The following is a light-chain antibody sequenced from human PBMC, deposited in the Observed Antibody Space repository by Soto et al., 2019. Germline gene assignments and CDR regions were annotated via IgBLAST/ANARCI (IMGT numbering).Light chain of an antibody. CDR3: QQYDTSPPLYT. CDR1: QSVTNSY. J-gene: IGKJ2*01. Sequence: EIVLTQSPGSLSLSPGERATLSCRASQSVTNSYLAWYQQKPGQAPRLLMYGASTRATGIPDRFSGSGSGTDFTLTISRLEPEDFAVYYCQQYDTSPPLYTFGQGTKLDIK. V-gene: IGKV3-20*01. CDR2: GAS.